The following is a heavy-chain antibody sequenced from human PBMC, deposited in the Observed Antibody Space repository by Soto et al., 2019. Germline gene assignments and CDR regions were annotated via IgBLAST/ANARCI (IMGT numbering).Heavy chain of an antibody. CDR2: ISSNGGST. CDR1: GFTFSSYA. J-gene: IGHJ3*02. V-gene: IGHV3-64D*08. D-gene: IGHD4-4*01. CDR3: VARLQFDAFGI. Sequence: PGGSLRLSCSASGFTFSSYAMHWVRQAPGKGLEYVSAISSNGGSTYYADSVKGRFTISRDNSKDTLYLQMSSLRAEDTAVYYCVARLQFDAFGIWGQGTMVTVSS.